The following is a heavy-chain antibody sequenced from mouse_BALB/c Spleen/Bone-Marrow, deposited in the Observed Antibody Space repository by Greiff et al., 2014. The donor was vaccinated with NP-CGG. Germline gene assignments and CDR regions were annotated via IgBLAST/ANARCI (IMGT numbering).Heavy chain of an antibody. CDR3: ARMGDYSYYFDY. V-gene: IGHV1-80*01. J-gene: IGHJ2*01. CDR1: GYAFSSYW. Sequence: VHLVESGAELVRPGSSVKISCKASGYAFSSYWMNWVKQRPGQGLEWIGQIYPGDGDTNYNGKFEGKATLTADKSSSTAYIQLSSLTSEDSAVYFCARMGDYSYYFDYWGQGTTLTVSS. D-gene: IGHD1-1*01. CDR2: IYPGDGDT.